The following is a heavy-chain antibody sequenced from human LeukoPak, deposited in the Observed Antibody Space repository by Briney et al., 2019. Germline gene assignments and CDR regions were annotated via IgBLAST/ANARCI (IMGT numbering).Heavy chain of an antibody. J-gene: IGHJ4*02. Sequence: PGGSLRLSCAASGFTFSSYSMNWVRQAPGKGLVWVSLINPDGSRTGYADSVKGRFTISRDNAKNTLSLQMNSLRAEDTAVYYCVPADKQWGQGTLVTVSS. CDR2: INPDGSRT. CDR1: GFTFSSYS. V-gene: IGHV3-74*01. CDR3: VPADKQ.